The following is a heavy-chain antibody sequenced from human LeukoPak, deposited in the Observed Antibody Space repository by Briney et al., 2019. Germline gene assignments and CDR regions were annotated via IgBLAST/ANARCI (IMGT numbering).Heavy chain of an antibody. D-gene: IGHD3-3*01. CDR1: GFTFSSYS. Sequence: GGSLRLSCAASGFTFSSYSMNWVRQAPGKGLEWVSSISSSSSYIYYADSVKGRFTISRDNSKNTLYLQMNSLRAEDTAVYYCARAYYDFWSGYYNLGYWGQGTLVTVSS. V-gene: IGHV3-21*01. CDR3: ARAYYDFWSGYYNLGY. J-gene: IGHJ4*02. CDR2: ISSSSSYI.